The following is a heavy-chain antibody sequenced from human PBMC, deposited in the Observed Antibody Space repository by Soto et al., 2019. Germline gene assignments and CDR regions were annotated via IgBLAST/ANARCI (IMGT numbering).Heavy chain of an antibody. CDR3: GRYPSFLWSGEYSAEEPYYGRAV. J-gene: IGHJ6*02. Sequence: GGSLRLSCAASGFTFSSYSMNWVRQAPGKGLEWVSSISSSSSYIYYADSVKGRFTISRDNAKNSLYLQMNSLRAEDTAVYYCGRYPSFLWSGEYSAEEPYYGRAVWGQGTTVPVPS. D-gene: IGHD3-10*01. CDR1: GFTFSSYS. V-gene: IGHV3-21*01. CDR2: ISSSSSYI.